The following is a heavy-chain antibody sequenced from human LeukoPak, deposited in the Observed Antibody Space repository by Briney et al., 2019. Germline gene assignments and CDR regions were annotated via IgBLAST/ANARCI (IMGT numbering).Heavy chain of an antibody. CDR2: ISYDGSNK. CDR1: GFTFSSYG. D-gene: IGHD6-6*01. Sequence: GRSLRLSCAASGFTFSSYGMHWVRQAPGKGLEWVAVISYDGSNKYYADSVKGRFTISRDNSKNTLYLQMNSLRAEDTAVYYCAKDGSSSSSTFYYFDYWGQGTLVTVSS. J-gene: IGHJ4*02. V-gene: IGHV3-30*18. CDR3: AKDGSSSSSTFYYFDY.